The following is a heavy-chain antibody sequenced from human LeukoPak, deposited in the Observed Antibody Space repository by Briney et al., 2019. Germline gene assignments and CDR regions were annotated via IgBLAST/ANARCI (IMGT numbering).Heavy chain of an antibody. CDR3: ARHYGP. J-gene: IGHJ4*02. D-gene: IGHD3-10*01. CDR1: GGSISGSSYY. V-gene: IGHV4-39*01. CDR2: IYYSGST. Sequence: PSETLSLTCTVSGGSISGSSYYWGWIRQPPGKGLEWIGSIYYSGSTYYNPSLKSRVTMSVDTSKNQFSLKLNSVTATDTAVYYYARHYGPWGQGTLVTVSS.